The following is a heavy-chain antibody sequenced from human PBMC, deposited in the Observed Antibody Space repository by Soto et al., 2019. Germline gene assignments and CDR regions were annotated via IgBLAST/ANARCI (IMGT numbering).Heavy chain of an antibody. CDR2: ISHDGSKK. CDR3: ARGSHLAVTGISFWSRLDG. CDR1: GFSLTSFT. J-gene: IGHJ6*02. Sequence: QEHLVESGGGVVQPGKSLRLSCTASGFSLTSFTVHWVRQAPGKGLEWVTLISHDGSKKDYSDSVKGRFTISRYNFKNAVYMGIDTARPEGTAVYISARGSHLAVTGISFWSRLDGWGQGTEVPVSS. V-gene: IGHV3-30-3*01. D-gene: IGHD2-21*02.